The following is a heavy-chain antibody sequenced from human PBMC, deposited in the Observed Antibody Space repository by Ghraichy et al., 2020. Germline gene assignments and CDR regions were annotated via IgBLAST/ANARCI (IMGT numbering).Heavy chain of an antibody. J-gene: IGHJ6*02. CDR1: GYTFINYG. Sequence: ASVKVSCKASGYTFINYGISWVRQAPGQGLEWMSWISAYNGATNYAQNFQGRVTMTTDTSTSTVYMELRSLTSDDSAVYYCARGGLSVADGLDVWGQGTTVIVSS. CDR2: ISAYNGAT. CDR3: ARGGLSVADGLDV. V-gene: IGHV1-18*01. D-gene: IGHD3-10*01.